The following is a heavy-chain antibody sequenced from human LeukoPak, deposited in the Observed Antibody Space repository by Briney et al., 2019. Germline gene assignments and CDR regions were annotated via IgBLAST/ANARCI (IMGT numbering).Heavy chain of an antibody. CDR3: ASPPYYYDSSGYYLDY. Sequence: SVKVSCKASGYTFTSYAISWVRQAPGQGLEWMGGIIPIFGTANYAQKFQSRVTITADESTSTAYMELSSLRSEDTAVYYCASPPYYYDSSGYYLDYWGQGTLVTVSS. J-gene: IGHJ4*02. CDR1: GYTFTSYA. CDR2: IIPIFGTA. V-gene: IGHV1-69*13. D-gene: IGHD3-22*01.